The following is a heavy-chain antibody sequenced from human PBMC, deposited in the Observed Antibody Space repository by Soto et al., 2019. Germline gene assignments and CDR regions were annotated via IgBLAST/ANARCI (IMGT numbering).Heavy chain of an antibody. V-gene: IGHV4-39*01. CDR2: IFYTGRT. CDR1: GGSISNPSYY. Sequence: SETLSLTCTVSGGSISNPSYYWGWVRQPPGKGLEWIGDIFYTGRTYYSPSLKSRVTISVDTSKEQFSLNLTSVTAADTAVYFCAGLTFRIDEASHGRSNWFGTWAPGTLVTVSS. CDR3: AGLTFRIDEASHGRSNWFGT. D-gene: IGHD1-1*01. J-gene: IGHJ5*02.